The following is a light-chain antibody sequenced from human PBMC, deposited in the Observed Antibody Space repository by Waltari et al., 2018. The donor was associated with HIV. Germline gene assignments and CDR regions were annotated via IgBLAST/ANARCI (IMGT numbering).Light chain of an antibody. V-gene: IGLV1-51*01. CDR3: ATWDASLTVV. Sequence: QSVLTQPPSVSAAPGQKVSISCSGIDSTIGHNSVSWYQQLPGTAPKLLIYYSYKRPSGIPDRFSGSKSGTSATLGIAGLQTGDEAYYYCATWDASLTVVFGGGTKLTVL. CDR1: DSTIGHNS. CDR2: YSY. J-gene: IGLJ2*01.